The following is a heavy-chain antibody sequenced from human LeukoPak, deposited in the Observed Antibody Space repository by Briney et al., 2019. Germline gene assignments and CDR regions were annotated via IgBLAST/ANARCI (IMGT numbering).Heavy chain of an antibody. CDR3: AKDYVGSLADAFDI. CDR2: ISGSGDTT. J-gene: IGHJ3*02. V-gene: IGHV3-23*01. D-gene: IGHD2-15*01. Sequence: GGSLRLSCAASGFTFSNYAMSWVRQAPGKGLERVSAISGSGDTTYYADSVKGRFTISRDNSKKTLFLEMDSLRAEDTAVYYCAKDYVGSLADAFDIWGQGTMVSVSS. CDR1: GFTFSNYA.